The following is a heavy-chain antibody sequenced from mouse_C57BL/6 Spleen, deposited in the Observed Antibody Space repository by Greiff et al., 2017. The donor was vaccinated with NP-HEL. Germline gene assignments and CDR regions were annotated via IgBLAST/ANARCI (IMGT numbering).Heavy chain of an antibody. CDR1: GYTFTDYE. CDR2: IDPETGGT. J-gene: IGHJ3*01. Sequence: QVQLKQSGAELVRPGASVTLSCKASGYTFTDYEMHWVKQTPVHGLEWIGAIDPETGGTAYNQKFKGKAILTADKSSSTAYMELRSLTSEDSAVYYCTRSGSSPSFAYWGQGTLVTVSA. D-gene: IGHD1-1*01. V-gene: IGHV1-15*01. CDR3: TRSGSSPSFAY.